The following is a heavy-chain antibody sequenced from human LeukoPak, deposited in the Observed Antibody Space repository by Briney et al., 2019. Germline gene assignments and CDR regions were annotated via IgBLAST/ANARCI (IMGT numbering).Heavy chain of an antibody. CDR2: ISYSGST. CDR1: GGSISSYY. V-gene: IGHV4-59*01. Sequence: PSETLSLTCSVFGGSISSYYWSWIRQPPGKGLEWIGYISYSGSTNYNPSLKSRVTISVDTSKNQFSLKLSSVAAADTAVYYCASGEWIVGYFQHWGQGTLVTVSS. CDR3: ASGEWIVGYFQH. J-gene: IGHJ1*01. D-gene: IGHD2-15*01.